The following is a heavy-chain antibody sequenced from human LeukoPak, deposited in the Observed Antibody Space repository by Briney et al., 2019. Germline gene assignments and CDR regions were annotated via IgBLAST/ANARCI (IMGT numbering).Heavy chain of an antibody. J-gene: IGHJ3*02. CDR3: ARQTYSYGQKGAFDI. V-gene: IGHV4-59*08. Sequence: SETLSLTCTVSGGSISSYYWSWIRQPPGKGLEWIGYIYYSGSTNYNPSLKSRVTISVDTSKNQFSLKLSSVTAADTAVYYCARQTYSYGQKGAFDIWGQGTMVTVS. D-gene: IGHD5-18*01. CDR2: IYYSGST. CDR1: GGSISSYY.